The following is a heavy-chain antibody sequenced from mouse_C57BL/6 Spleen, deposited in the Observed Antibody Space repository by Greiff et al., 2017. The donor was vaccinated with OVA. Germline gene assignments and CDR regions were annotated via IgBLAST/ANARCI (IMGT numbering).Heavy chain of an antibody. D-gene: IGHD2-3*01. CDR3: ARRDGLYWYFDV. Sequence: VQLQQPGAELVRPGSSVKLSCKASGYTFTSYWMHWVKQRPIQGLEWIGNIDPSDSETHYNQKFKDKATLTVDKSSSTAYMQLSSLTSEDSAVYYCARRDGLYWYFDVWGTGTTVTVSS. J-gene: IGHJ1*03. V-gene: IGHV1-52*01. CDR1: GYTFTSYW. CDR2: IDPSDSET.